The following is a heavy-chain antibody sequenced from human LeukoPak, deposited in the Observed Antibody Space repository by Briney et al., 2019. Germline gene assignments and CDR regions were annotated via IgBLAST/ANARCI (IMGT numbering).Heavy chain of an antibody. CDR1: GFPFSSYA. D-gene: IGHD5-24*01. V-gene: IGHV3-30-3*01. J-gene: IGHJ3*02. Sequence: GRSLRLSCAASGFPFSSYAMHGVRQAPGEGVEGVADISYYGSNKYYADSVKGRFTSCRDNSKNTLYLQMNSLRAEGTAVYSCASRDGYNFHAFDIWGQGTMVTVSS. CDR3: ASRDGYNFHAFDI. CDR2: ISYYGSNK.